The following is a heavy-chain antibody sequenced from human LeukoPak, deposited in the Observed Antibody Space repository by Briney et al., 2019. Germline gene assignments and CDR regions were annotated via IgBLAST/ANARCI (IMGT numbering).Heavy chain of an antibody. J-gene: IGHJ6*02. CDR1: GFTFSSYA. Sequence: GGSLRLSCSASGFTFSSYAMHWVRQAPGKGLEWVAFISSDGSNKYYADSVRGRFTISRDNSKNTLYLQVNSLRAEDTAVYYCARDQGKGYYYYGMDVWGQGTTVTVSS. CDR3: ARDQGKGYYYYGMDV. V-gene: IGHV3-30-3*01. CDR2: ISSDGSNK.